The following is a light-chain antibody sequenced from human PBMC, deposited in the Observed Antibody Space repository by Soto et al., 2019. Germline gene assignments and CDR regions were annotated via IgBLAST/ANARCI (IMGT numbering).Light chain of an antibody. Sequence: QSALTQPASVSGSPGQSITISCTGTSSDVGGYNYVSWYQQHPGKAPKLMIYDVSNRPSGVSNRFSGSKSGNTASLTIPGLQAKVEADYYCSSYTSSSTLDVVFGGGTKLTVL. CDR3: SSYTSSSTLDVV. CDR2: DVS. CDR1: SSDVGGYNY. J-gene: IGLJ2*01. V-gene: IGLV2-14*01.